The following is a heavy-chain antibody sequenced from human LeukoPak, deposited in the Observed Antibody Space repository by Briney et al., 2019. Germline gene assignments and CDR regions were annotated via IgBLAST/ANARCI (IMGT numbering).Heavy chain of an antibody. D-gene: IGHD3-22*01. Sequence: SETLSLTCTVSGGSISSYYWNWIRQPAGKGLEWIGRIYTSGSTNYNPSLKSRVTISVDTSKNQFSLNLSSVTGADTAVYHCARGGPGSGYHYYLDYWGQGTLVTVSS. CDR2: IYTSGST. V-gene: IGHV4-4*07. CDR3: ARGGPGSGYHYYLDY. CDR1: GGSISSYY. J-gene: IGHJ4*02.